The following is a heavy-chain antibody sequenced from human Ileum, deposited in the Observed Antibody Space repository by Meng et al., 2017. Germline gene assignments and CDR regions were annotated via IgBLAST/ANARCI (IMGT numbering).Heavy chain of an antibody. V-gene: IGHV3-7*01. CDR3: ARETDHASGILKFTDGFDI. CDR1: GFAFSSYC. Sequence: GESLKISCTASGFAFSSYCMSWVRQAPGMGPEWLATIKQDGGEKYYVDSVKGRFTISRDNAKNSLYLQMNSLGAEDTAVYYCARETDHASGILKFTDGFDIWGQGTMVTVSS. CDR2: IKQDGGEK. D-gene: IGHD3-10*01. J-gene: IGHJ3*02.